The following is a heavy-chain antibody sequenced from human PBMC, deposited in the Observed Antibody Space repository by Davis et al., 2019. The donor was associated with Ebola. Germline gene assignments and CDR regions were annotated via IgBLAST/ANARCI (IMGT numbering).Heavy chain of an antibody. D-gene: IGHD2-15*01. CDR2: IIPIFGTA. CDR3: ASLGYCSGGSCYRGSTTGMDV. V-gene: IGHV1-69*06. Sequence: SVKVSCKASEGTFSSYAISWVRQAPGQGLEWMGGIIPIFGTANYAQKFQGRVTITADKSTSTAYMELSSLRSEDTAVYYCASLGYCSGGSCYRGSTTGMDVWGQGTTVTVSS. CDR1: EGTFSSYA. J-gene: IGHJ6*02.